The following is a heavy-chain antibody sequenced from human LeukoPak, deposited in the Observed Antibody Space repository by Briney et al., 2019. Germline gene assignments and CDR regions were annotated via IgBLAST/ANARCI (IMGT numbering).Heavy chain of an antibody. Sequence: GGSLRLSCAASGFTVSSNYMTWVHQAPGQGLEWVSVIYFGGTTYYADSVKGRFTISRDNSKNTVYLQMNSLRVEDTAVYYCARGDGVYVYWGQGTLVTVSS. J-gene: IGHJ4*02. CDR2: IYFGGTT. V-gene: IGHV3-53*01. CDR3: ARGDGVYVY. D-gene: IGHD5/OR15-5a*01. CDR1: GFTVSSNY.